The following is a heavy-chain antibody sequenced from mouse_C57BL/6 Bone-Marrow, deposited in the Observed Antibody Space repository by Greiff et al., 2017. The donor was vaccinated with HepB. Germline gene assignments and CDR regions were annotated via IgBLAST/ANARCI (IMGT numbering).Heavy chain of an antibody. J-gene: IGHJ2*01. CDR1: GYSFTGYY. V-gene: IGHV1-42*01. CDR3: ARILRWYFDY. CDR2: INPSTGGT. Sequence: VQLQQSGPELVKPGASVKISCKASGYSFTGYYMNWVKQSPEKSLEWIGEINPSTGGTTYNQRFKAKATLTVDKSSSTAYMQLKSLTSEDSAVYYCARILRWYFDYWGQGTTLTVSS. D-gene: IGHD1-1*01.